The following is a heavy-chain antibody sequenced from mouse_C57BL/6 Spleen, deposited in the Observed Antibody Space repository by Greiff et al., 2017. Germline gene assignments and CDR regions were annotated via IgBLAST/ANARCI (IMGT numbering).Heavy chain of an antibody. CDR2: IYPGDGDT. J-gene: IGHJ2*01. Sequence: QVQLKESGPELVKPGASVKISCKASGYAFSSSWMNWVKKRPGKGLEWIGRIYPGDGDTNYNGKFKGKATLTADKASSTAYMQLSSLTSEDSAVYFWASSYYYGSSYFDYWGQGTTLTVAS. D-gene: IGHD1-1*01. V-gene: IGHV1-82*01. CDR1: GYAFSSSW. CDR3: ASSYYYGSSYFDY.